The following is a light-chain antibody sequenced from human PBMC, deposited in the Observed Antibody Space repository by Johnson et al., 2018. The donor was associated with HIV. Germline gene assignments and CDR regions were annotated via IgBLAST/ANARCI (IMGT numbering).Light chain of an antibody. CDR3: GTWDNRLSAGG. J-gene: IGLJ1*01. CDR1: SSNIGNNF. Sequence: QSVLTQPPSVSAAPGQKVTVSCSGSSSNIGNNFVSWYQQVPGTAPKLLIYDTDKRPSGIPDRFSGSKSCTSATLGITGLQPGDEADYVWGTWDNRLSAGGFGSGTKVTVL. CDR2: DTD. V-gene: IGLV1-51*01.